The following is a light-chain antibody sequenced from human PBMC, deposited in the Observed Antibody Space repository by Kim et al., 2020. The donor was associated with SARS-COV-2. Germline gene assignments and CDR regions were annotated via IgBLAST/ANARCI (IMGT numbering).Light chain of an antibody. Sequence: QSALTQPRSVSGSPGKSVTISCTGSSSDVGAYNYVSWYQQHPGKAPKLMIYDVSKRPSGVPDRLSGSKSGNTASLTISRLQAEDEADYYCCSYAGNYTLVFGGGTQLTVL. CDR2: DVS. V-gene: IGLV2-11*01. CDR3: CSYAGNYTLV. J-gene: IGLJ2*01. CDR1: SSDVGAYNY.